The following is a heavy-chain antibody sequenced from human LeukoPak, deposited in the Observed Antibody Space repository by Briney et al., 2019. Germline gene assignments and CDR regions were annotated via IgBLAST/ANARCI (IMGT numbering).Heavy chain of an antibody. J-gene: IGHJ5*02. V-gene: IGHV4-34*01. CDR1: GGPFSGYY. CDR2: INHSGST. D-gene: IGHD3-10*01. Sequence: PSETLSLTCAVYGGPFSGYYWSWIRQPPGKGLEWIGEINHSGSTNYNPSLKSRVTISVDTSKNQFSLKLSSVTAADTAVYYCARGARMRVRKNWFDPWGQGTLVTVSS. CDR3: ARGARMRVRKNWFDP.